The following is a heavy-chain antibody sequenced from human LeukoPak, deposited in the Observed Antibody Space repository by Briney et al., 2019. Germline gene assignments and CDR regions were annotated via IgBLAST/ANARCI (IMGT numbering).Heavy chain of an antibody. CDR3: ARDLQVVDYYDSSGYPGGGY. Sequence: GGSLRLSCAASGFTFSSYSMNWVRQAPGKGLEWVSYISSSSSTIYYADSVKGRFTISRDNAKNSLYLQMNSLRAEDTAGYYCARDLQVVDYYDSSGYPGGGYWGQGTLVTVSS. D-gene: IGHD3-22*01. CDR1: GFTFSSYS. CDR2: ISSSSSTI. V-gene: IGHV3-48*01. J-gene: IGHJ4*02.